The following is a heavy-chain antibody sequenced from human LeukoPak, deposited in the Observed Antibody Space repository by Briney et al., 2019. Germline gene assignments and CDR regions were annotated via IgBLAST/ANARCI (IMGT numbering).Heavy chain of an antibody. J-gene: IGHJ6*02. D-gene: IGHD3-10*01. CDR1: GFNFTRFV. CDR2: IYTGGHRA. V-gene: IGHV3-23*05. Sequence: GGSLRLSCAASGFNFTRFVMTWVRQAPGRGLECDSAIYTGGHRAYYSDSVRGRFTISRDDSKNMLYLQMNSLRAEDTAIYYCARVSGRILIWPQPFGDGLGVWGQGTTVTVSS. CDR3: ARVSGRILIWPQPFGDGLGV.